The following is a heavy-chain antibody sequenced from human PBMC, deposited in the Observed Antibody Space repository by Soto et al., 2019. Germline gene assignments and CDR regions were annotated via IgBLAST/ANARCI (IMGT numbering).Heavy chain of an antibody. Sequence: SVKVSCKASGGTFSSYAISWVRQAPGQGLEWMGGIIPVFGTANYAQKFQGRVTITADESTSTAYMELSSLRSEDTAVYYCAREPRTTGTTTRSAFEIWGQGKIVTV. CDR1: GGTFSSYA. D-gene: IGHD1-1*01. CDR2: IIPVFGTA. V-gene: IGHV1-69*13. CDR3: AREPRTTGTTTRSAFEI. J-gene: IGHJ3*02.